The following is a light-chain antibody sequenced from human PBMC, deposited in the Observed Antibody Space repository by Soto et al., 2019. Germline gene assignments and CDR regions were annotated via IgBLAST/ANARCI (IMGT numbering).Light chain of an antibody. CDR1: RSVSSSY. CDR3: QQYHNLWT. V-gene: IGKV3-15*01. J-gene: IGKJ1*01. Sequence: EIVMTQSPATLSVSPGERATLSCRASRSVSSSYFAWFQQRPGQAPRLLIYRASTRATGTPARFTGSGSGTEFTLTITSLQSEDFTLYYCQQYHNLWTFGQGTKVDIK. CDR2: RAS.